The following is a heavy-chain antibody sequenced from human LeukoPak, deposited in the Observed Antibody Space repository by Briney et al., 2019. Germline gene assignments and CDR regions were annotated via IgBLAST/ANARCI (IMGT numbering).Heavy chain of an antibody. CDR2: IIPIFGTA. CDR3: ARGFRGYSSSWYLFDY. CDR1: GGTFSSYA. D-gene: IGHD6-13*01. Sequence: SAKVSCKASGGTFSSYAISWVRQAPGQGLEWMGGIIPIFGTANYAQKFQGRVTITTDESTSTAYMELSSLRSEDTAVYYCARGFRGYSSSWYLFDYWGQGTLVTVSS. J-gene: IGHJ4*02. V-gene: IGHV1-69*05.